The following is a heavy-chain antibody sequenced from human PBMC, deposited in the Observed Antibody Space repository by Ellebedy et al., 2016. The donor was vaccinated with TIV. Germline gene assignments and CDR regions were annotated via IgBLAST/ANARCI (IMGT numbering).Heavy chain of an antibody. CDR2: INPNSGGT. CDR1: GYTFTGYY. CDR3: ARDQAPVSSYMDV. Sequence: ASVKVSXXASGYTFTGYYMHWVRQAPGQGLEWMGWINPNSGGTNYAQKFQGWVTMTTDTSTSTAYMELRSLRSDDTAVYYCARDQAPVSSYMDVWGKGTTVTVSS. V-gene: IGHV1-2*04. J-gene: IGHJ6*03. D-gene: IGHD2-2*01.